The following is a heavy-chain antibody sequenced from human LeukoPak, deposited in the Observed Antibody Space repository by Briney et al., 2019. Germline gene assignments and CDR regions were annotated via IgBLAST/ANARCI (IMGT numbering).Heavy chain of an antibody. CDR3: AKSKLKDFFED. D-gene: IGHD1-26*01. CDR1: GFTFSSYG. J-gene: IGHJ4*02. V-gene: IGHV3-30*18. Sequence: GGSLRLSCAASGFTFSSYGMHWVRQAPGKGLEWVAVISYDGSNKYYADSVKGRFTISRDNSKNTLYLQMNSLRAEDTAVYYCAKSKLKDFFEDWGQGTLVTVSS. CDR2: ISYDGSNK.